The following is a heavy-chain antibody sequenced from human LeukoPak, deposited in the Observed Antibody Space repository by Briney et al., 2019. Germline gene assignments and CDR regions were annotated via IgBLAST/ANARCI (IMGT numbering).Heavy chain of an antibody. Sequence: SETLSLICAVYGGSFSGYYWSWIRQPPGKGLEWIGEINHSGSTNYNPSLKSRVTISVDTSKNQFSLKLSSVTAADTAVYYCARLLNAFDIWGQGTMVTVSS. CDR3: ARLLNAFDI. V-gene: IGHV4-34*01. CDR2: INHSGST. J-gene: IGHJ3*02. CDR1: GGSFSGYY.